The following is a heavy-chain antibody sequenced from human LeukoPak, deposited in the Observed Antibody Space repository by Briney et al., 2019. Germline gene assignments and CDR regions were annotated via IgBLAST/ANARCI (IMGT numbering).Heavy chain of an antibody. Sequence: SEALSLTCAVYGGSFSGYYWSWIRQPPGKGLEWIGEINHSGSTNYNPSLKSRVTISVDTSKNQFSLKLSSVTAADTAVYYCARAGGYYDTSGRHDHWGQGTLVTVSS. V-gene: IGHV4-34*01. J-gene: IGHJ4*02. D-gene: IGHD3-22*01. CDR3: ARAGGYYDTSGRHDH. CDR2: INHSGST. CDR1: GGSFSGYY.